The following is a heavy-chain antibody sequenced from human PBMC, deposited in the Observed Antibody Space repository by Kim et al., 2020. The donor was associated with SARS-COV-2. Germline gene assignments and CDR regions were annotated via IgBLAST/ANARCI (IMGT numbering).Heavy chain of an antibody. CDR2: IWYDGSNK. Sequence: GGSLRLSCAASGFTFSSYGMHWVRQAPGKGLEWVAVIWYDGSNKYYADSVKGRFTISRDNSKNTLYLQMNSLRAEDTAVYYCAKKTADYGGNSDYYYGMDVWGQGTTVTVSS. V-gene: IGHV3-33*06. CDR1: GFTFSSYG. J-gene: IGHJ6*02. CDR3: AKKTADYGGNSDYYYGMDV. D-gene: IGHD4-17*01.